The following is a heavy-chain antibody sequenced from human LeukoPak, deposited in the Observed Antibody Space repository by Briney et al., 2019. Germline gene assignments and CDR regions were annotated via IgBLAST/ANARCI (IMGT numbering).Heavy chain of an antibody. Sequence: SQTLSLTCTVSGVSISSGDYYWSWIRQPPGEGLEWIGYIYYSGSTYYNPSLTSRVIISVDTSKNQYSLKLSSVTAADTAVYYCARDSSGYVLNWGQGTLVTVSS. CDR2: IYYSGST. CDR3: ARDSSGYVLN. CDR1: GVSISSGDYY. V-gene: IGHV4-30-4*08. J-gene: IGHJ4*02. D-gene: IGHD3-22*01.